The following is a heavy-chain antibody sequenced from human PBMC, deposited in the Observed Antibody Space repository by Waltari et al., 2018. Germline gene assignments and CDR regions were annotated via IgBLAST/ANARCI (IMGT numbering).Heavy chain of an antibody. D-gene: IGHD3-22*01. V-gene: IGHV4-34*01. CDR2: INHSGST. CDR1: GGSFSGYY. CDR3: ARGYYDSSGAEYFQH. J-gene: IGHJ1*01. Sequence: QVQLQQWGAGLLKPSETLSLTCAVYGGSFSGYYWSWIRQPPGKGLEWIGEINHSGSTNYNPSRNSRVTISVDTSKNQFSLKLSSVTAADTAVYYCARGYYDSSGAEYFQHWGQGTLVTVSS.